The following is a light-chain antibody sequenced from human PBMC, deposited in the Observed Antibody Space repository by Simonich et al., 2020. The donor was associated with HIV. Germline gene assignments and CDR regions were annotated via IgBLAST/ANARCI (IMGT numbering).Light chain of an antibody. CDR1: QSISSW. CDR3: QQYNIYSVT. CDR2: KAS. Sequence: DIQMTQSPSTLSASVGDRVTITCRASQSISSWLAWYQQKPGKAPKLLIYKASNLETGVPSRFSGSGSGTEFTLTISSLQPDDFATYYCQQYNIYSVTFGGGTKVEIK. V-gene: IGKV1-5*03. J-gene: IGKJ4*01.